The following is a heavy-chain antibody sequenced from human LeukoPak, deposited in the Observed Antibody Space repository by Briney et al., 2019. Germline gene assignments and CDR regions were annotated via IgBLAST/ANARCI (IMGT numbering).Heavy chain of an antibody. V-gene: IGHV3-53*01. J-gene: IGHJ3*02. CDR3: ARGSRVTTRLDAFDI. CDR2: IYSGGST. CDR1: GFTVSSNY. Sequence: GGSLRLSCAASGFTVSSNYMTWVRQAPGKGLEWVSVIYSGGSTYYADSVKGRFTISRDNSKNTLYLQMNSLRVEDTAVYYCARGSRVTTRLDAFDIWGQGIMVTVSS. D-gene: IGHD4-17*01.